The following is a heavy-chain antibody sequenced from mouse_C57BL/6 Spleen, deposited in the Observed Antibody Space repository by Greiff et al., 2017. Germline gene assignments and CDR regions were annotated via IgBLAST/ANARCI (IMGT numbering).Heavy chain of an antibody. D-gene: IGHD4-1*01. Sequence: EVKLMESGGDLVKPGGSLKLSCAASGFTFSSYGMSWVRQTPDKRLEWVATISSGGSYTYYPDSVKGRFTISRDNAKNTPYLQMSSLKSEDTAMYYCARDGSLGYFDYWGQGTTLTVSS. CDR3: ARDGSLGYFDY. CDR2: ISSGGSYT. V-gene: IGHV5-6*01. J-gene: IGHJ2*01. CDR1: GFTFSSYG.